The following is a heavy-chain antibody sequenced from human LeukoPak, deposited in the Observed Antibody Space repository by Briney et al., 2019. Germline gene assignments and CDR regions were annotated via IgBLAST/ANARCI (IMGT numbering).Heavy chain of an antibody. Sequence: SETLSLTCAVYGGSFSGYYWSWIRQPPGKGLEWIGEINHSGSTNYNPSLKSRVTISVDTSKNQFSLKLSSVTAADTAVYYCARGSSGYYYGRYYFDYWGQGTLVTVS. CDR1: GGSFSGYY. CDR2: INHSGST. CDR3: ARGSSGYYYGRYYFDY. V-gene: IGHV4-34*01. D-gene: IGHD3-22*01. J-gene: IGHJ4*02.